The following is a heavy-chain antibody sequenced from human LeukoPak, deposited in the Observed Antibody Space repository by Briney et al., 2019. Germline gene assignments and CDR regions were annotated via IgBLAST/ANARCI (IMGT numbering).Heavy chain of an antibody. CDR1: GGTLNRHA. D-gene: IGHD6-13*01. V-gene: IGHV1-69*13. CDR3: ARDRDDIAAGYFDY. J-gene: IGHJ4*02. CDR2: IIPIFGTA. Sequence: PVQVSCQASGGTLNRHAISWGRQAPGQGLGWMGGIIPIFGTASYAQKFQGRVTITADESTSTAYMELSSLRSEDTAVYYCARDRDDIAAGYFDYWGQGTLVTVSS.